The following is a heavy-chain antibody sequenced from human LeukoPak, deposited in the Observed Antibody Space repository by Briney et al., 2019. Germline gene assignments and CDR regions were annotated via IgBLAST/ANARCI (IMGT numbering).Heavy chain of an antibody. CDR3: ARGIVVVPAAIRRVNWFDP. Sequence: PSETLFLTCAVYGGSFSGYYWSWIRQPPGKGLEWIGEINHSGSTNYNPSLKSRVTISVDTSKNQFSLKLSSVTAADTAVYYCARGIVVVPAAIRRVNWFDPWGQGTLVTVSS. D-gene: IGHD2-2*02. J-gene: IGHJ5*02. CDR1: GGSFSGYY. CDR2: INHSGST. V-gene: IGHV4-34*01.